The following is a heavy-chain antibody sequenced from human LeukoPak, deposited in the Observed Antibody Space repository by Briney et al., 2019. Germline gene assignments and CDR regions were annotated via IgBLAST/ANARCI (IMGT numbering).Heavy chain of an antibody. D-gene: IGHD1-7*01. Sequence: SETLSLTCAVFGGSFSGYCWGWVPQPPGKGLEWIGEISHIGSTNYNPSLEIRVTISVDTPKNQFSLMLSSVTAADTAVNYCARSGITGTIDDWGQGTLVTVSS. V-gene: IGHV4-34*01. CDR2: ISHIGST. CDR3: ARSGITGTIDD. J-gene: IGHJ4*02. CDR1: GGSFSGYC.